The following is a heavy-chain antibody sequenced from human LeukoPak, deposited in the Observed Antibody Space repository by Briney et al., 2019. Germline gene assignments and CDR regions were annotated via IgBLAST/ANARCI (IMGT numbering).Heavy chain of an antibody. J-gene: IGHJ4*02. CDR2: ISGSSSYI. D-gene: IGHD2-2*01. CDR3: ARDGVGDIVVVPAGAFDY. Sequence: GGSLRLSCAASGFTFSSYSMNWVRQAPGKGLEWVSCISGSSSYIYYADSVKGRFTISRDNAKNSLYLQMNSMRAEDTAVYYCARDGVGDIVVVPAGAFDYWGQGTLVTVSS. V-gene: IGHV3-21*01. CDR1: GFTFSSYS.